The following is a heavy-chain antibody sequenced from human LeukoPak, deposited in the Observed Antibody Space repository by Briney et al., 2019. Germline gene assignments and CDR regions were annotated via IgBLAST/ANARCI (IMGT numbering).Heavy chain of an antibody. CDR3: ARGPEGCGGDCYPDY. J-gene: IGHJ4*02. CDR2: INHSGST. V-gene: IGHV4-4*02. D-gene: IGHD2-21*02. CDR1: GGSISSVNW. Sequence: SGTLSLTCAVSGGSISSVNWWSWVRQPPGKGLEWIGEINHSGSTNYNPSLKSRVTISVDTSKNQFSLKLSSVTAADTAVYYCARGPEGCGGDCYPDYWGQGTLVTVSS.